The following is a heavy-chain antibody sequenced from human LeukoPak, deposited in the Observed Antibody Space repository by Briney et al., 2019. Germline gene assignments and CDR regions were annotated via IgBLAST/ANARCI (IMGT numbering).Heavy chain of an antibody. Sequence: KSSETLSLTCAVYGGSFSGYYWSWIRQHPGKGLEWIGYIYYSGSTYYNPSLKSRVTISVDTSKNQFSLKLSSVTAADTAVYYCARDYSSSSGWFDPWGQGTLVTVSS. D-gene: IGHD6-6*01. CDR1: GGSFSGYY. CDR2: IYYSGST. CDR3: ARDYSSSSGWFDP. J-gene: IGHJ5*02. V-gene: IGHV4-31*11.